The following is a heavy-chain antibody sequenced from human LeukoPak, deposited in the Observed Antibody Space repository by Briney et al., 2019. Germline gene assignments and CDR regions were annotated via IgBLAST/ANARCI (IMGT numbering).Heavy chain of an antibody. CDR3: ARVGIVGATSPYYFDY. J-gene: IGHJ4*02. D-gene: IGHD1-26*01. CDR2: ISGSGGST. Sequence: PGGSLRLSCAASGFTFSSYGMSWVRQAPGKGLEWVSAISGSGGSTYYADSVKGRFTISRDNAKNSLYLQMNSLRAEDTAVYYCARVGIVGATSPYYFDYWGQGTLVTVSS. V-gene: IGHV3-23*01. CDR1: GFTFSSYG.